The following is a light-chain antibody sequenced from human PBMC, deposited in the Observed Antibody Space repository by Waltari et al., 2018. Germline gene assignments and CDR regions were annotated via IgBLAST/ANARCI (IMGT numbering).Light chain of an antibody. CDR1: TTDIGSHNS. Sequence: QSVLTQPASVSGSPGQSITISCTGITTDIGSHNSVSWYLQHPGKAPILLIFDVSNRPAGVSNRFSGSKSGNTASLTISGLQDEDEADYYCSSYTRSRVTFGGGTKLTVL. CDR3: SSYTRSRVT. V-gene: IGLV2-14*03. CDR2: DVS. J-gene: IGLJ2*01.